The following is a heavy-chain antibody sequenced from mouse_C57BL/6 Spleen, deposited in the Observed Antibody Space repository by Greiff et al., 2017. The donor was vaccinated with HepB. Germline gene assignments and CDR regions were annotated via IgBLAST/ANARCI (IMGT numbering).Heavy chain of an antibody. D-gene: IGHD1-1*01. J-gene: IGHJ2*01. CDR1: GYTFTDYN. V-gene: IGHV1-18*01. CDR3: ARSSSVVPGYFDY. Sequence: EVQLQQSGPELVKPGASVKIPCKASGYTFTDYNMDWVKQSHGKSLEWIGDINPNNGGTIYNQKFKGKATLTVDKSSSTAYMELRSLTSEDTAVYYCARSSSVVPGYFDYWGQGTTLTVSS. CDR2: INPNNGGT.